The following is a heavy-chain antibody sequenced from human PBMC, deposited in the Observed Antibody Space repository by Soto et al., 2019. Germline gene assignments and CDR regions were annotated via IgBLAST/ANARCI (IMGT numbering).Heavy chain of an antibody. Sequence: EVQLVESGGGLVQPGGSLRLSCAGSGFTLSDHYIDWVRQAPGKGLEWVGRSRDKPQGYSTAYAASVKGRFTTSRDESKNSAYLQMNSLKTEDTAVYYCASSAGHPGDFFYYNGMDVWGQGTTVTVSS. V-gene: IGHV3-72*01. CDR3: ASSAGHPGDFFYYNGMDV. J-gene: IGHJ6*02. CDR2: SRDKPQGYST. CDR1: GFTLSDHY. D-gene: IGHD3-10*01.